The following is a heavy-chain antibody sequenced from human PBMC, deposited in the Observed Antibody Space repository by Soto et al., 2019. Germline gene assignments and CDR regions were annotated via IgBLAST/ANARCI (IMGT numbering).Heavy chain of an antibody. CDR2: ISYDGSNK. CDR1: GFTFSSYG. Sequence: PGGSLRLSCAASGFTFSSYGMHWVRQAPGEGLEWVAVISYDGSNKYYADSVKGRFTISRDNSKNTLYLQMNSLRAEDTAVYYCAKGRGRATVVMTYYYYGMDVWGQGTTVTVSS. V-gene: IGHV3-30*18. J-gene: IGHJ6*02. D-gene: IGHD4-17*01. CDR3: AKGRGRATVVMTYYYYGMDV.